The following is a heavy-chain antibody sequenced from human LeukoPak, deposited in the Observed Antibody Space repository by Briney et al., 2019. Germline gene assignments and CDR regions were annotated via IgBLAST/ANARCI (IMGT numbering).Heavy chain of an antibody. CDR2: IYTSGRT. CDR3: ARDFFSCSGGSCYPILGWFDP. J-gene: IGHJ5*02. V-gene: IGHV4-61*02. D-gene: IGHD2-15*01. CDR1: GGSISSGSYY. Sequence: SETLSLTCTVSGGSISSGSYYWSWIRQPAGMGLEWIGRIYTSGRTNYNPSLKSRVTISVDTSKNQFSLKLSSVTAADTAVYYCARDFFSCSGGSCYPILGWFDPWGQGTLVTVSS.